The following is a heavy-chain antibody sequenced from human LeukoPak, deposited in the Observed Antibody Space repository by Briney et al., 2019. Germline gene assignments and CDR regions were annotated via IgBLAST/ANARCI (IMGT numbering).Heavy chain of an antibody. V-gene: IGHV4-30-4*01. Sequence: SQTLSLTCTVSGGSISSGDYYWSWVRQPPGQGLEWIGEIYHSGSTNYNPSLKSRVTISVDKSKNQFSLKLSSVTAADTAVYYCARTDMVRGVITWFDPWGQGTLVTVSS. CDR1: GGSISSGDYY. D-gene: IGHD3-10*01. CDR3: ARTDMVRGVITWFDP. J-gene: IGHJ5*02. CDR2: IYHSGST.